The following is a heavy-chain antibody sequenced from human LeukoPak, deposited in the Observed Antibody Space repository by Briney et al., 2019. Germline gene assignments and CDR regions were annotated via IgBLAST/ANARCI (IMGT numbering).Heavy chain of an antibody. Sequence: SETLSLTCTVSGGSISSSSYYWGWIRQPPGKGLEWIGSIYYSGSTNYNPSLKSRVTISVDTSKNQFSLKLSSVTAADTAVYYCARLDYDSSGYPYYFDYWGQGTLVTVSS. CDR3: ARLDYDSSGYPYYFDY. CDR1: GGSISSSSYY. J-gene: IGHJ4*02. D-gene: IGHD3-22*01. V-gene: IGHV4-39*07. CDR2: IYYSGST.